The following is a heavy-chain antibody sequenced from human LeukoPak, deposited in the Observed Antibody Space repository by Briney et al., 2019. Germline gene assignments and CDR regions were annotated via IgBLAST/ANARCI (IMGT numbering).Heavy chain of an antibody. CDR2: IWYDGSNK. Sequence: GGSLRLSCAASGFXFSHYGIHWVRQAPGKGLEWVAVIWYDGSNKYYADSVKGRFTISRENSKNMMYLQMNSLRAEDTAVYYCARGRGMVITGDASDIWGQGTMVTVSS. J-gene: IGHJ3*02. CDR3: ARGRGMVITGDASDI. V-gene: IGHV3-33*01. D-gene: IGHD2-21*01. CDR1: GFXFSHYG.